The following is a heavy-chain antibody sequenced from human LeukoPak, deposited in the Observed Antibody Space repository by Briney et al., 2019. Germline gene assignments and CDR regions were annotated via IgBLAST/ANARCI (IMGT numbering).Heavy chain of an antibody. Sequence: GGSLRLSCAASGFIFSSYEMNWVRQAPGKGLEWVSSISTSSSYIYYADSVKGRFTISRNNPKNSLYLQMNSLRAEDTAVYYCARNRGDPSYFDYWGQGTLVTVSS. CDR2: ISTSSSYI. D-gene: IGHD4-17*01. J-gene: IGHJ4*02. CDR1: GFIFSSYE. V-gene: IGHV3-21*01. CDR3: ARNRGDPSYFDY.